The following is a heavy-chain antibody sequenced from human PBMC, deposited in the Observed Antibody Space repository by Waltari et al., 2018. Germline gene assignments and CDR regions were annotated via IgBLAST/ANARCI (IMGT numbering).Heavy chain of an antibody. CDR3: TRGGRDSSWYWRD. V-gene: IGHV3-7*01. J-gene: IGHJ4*02. CDR1: GLSFRNYG. D-gene: IGHD6-13*01. Sequence: EVQLVESGGGLAQPGGSLRLAWAASGLSFRNYGMTWVRQASGKGPEWVANIKQDGSEKYYMDSVKGRFTISRDNAKNSLYLQMNNLRVEDTAVYYCTRGGRDSSWYWRDWGQGTLVTVSS. CDR2: IKQDGSEK.